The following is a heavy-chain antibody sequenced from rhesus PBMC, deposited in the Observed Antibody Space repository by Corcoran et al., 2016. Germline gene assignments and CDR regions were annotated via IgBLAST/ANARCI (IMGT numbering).Heavy chain of an antibody. CDR2: IYGSGSST. J-gene: IGHJ4*01. CDR3: ARASTVAPWGY. CDR1: GGSISSSY. D-gene: IGHD4-29*01. Sequence: QLQLQESGPGLVKPSETLSVTCAVSGGSISSSYWSWIRQAPGKGLEWIGYIYGSGSSTNYNPTPKRRDTLSVGTSKNQLSLKLSSVTAADTAVYYGARASTVAPWGYWGQGVLVTVSS. V-gene: IGHV4-169*01.